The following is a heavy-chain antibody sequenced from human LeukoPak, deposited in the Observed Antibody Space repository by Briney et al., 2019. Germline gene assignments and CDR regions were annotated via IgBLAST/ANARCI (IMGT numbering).Heavy chain of an antibody. D-gene: IGHD1-26*01. V-gene: IGHV3-33*08. Sequence: PGGSLRLFCAASGFPFSTYAMHWVRQTPGKGLEWVAIIWSDGSNKYYADSVKGRFTISRDNSKNTLYLQMNSLRAEDTAVYYCARGSGSFSGGFDYWGQGTLVTVSS. CDR2: IWSDGSNK. CDR3: ARGSGSFSGGFDY. J-gene: IGHJ4*02. CDR1: GFPFSTYA.